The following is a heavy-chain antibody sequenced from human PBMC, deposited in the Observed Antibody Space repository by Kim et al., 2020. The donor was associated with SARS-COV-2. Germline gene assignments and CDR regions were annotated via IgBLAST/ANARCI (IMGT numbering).Heavy chain of an antibody. J-gene: IGHJ4*02. V-gene: IGHV3-53*01. Sequence: SVKGRFTISRDNSKNTLYLQMNSLRAEDTAVYYCAREGPWGYYDSSGGDYWGQGTLVTVSS. D-gene: IGHD3-22*01. CDR3: AREGPWGYYDSSGGDY.